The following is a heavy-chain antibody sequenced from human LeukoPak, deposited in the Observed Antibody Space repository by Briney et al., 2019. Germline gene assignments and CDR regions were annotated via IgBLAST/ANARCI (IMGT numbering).Heavy chain of an antibody. J-gene: IGHJ4*02. D-gene: IGHD3-10*01. CDR3: ARGGFARSNYYGSGSYYNFLDY. V-gene: IGHV4-34*01. CDR2: INHSGST. CDR1: GGSFSGYY. Sequence: SETLSLTCAVYGGSFSGYYWSWIRQPPGKGLEWIGEINHSGSTSYNPSLKSRVTISVDTSKNQFSLKLSSVTAADTAVYYCARGGFARSNYYGSGSYYNFLDYWGQGTLVTVSS.